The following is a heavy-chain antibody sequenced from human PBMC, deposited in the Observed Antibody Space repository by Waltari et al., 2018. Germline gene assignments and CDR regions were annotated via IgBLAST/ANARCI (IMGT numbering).Heavy chain of an antibody. Sequence: EVQLVASGGGLIQPGGSLRLSCAASWFTVSSNYMSWVRQAPGKGLGWVSVIYSGGSTYYADSVKGRFTISRDNSKNTLYLQMNSLRAEDTAVYYCAREGHYDDSSGYPFDYWGQGTLVTVSS. V-gene: IGHV3-53*01. CDR2: IYSGGST. D-gene: IGHD3-22*01. J-gene: IGHJ4*02. CDR3: AREGHYDDSSGYPFDY. CDR1: WFTVSSNY.